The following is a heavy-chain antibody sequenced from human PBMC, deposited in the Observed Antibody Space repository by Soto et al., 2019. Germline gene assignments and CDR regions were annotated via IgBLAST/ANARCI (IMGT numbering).Heavy chain of an antibody. Sequence: GGSLRLSCAASGFTFSSYAMHWVRQAPGKGLEWVAVISYDGSNKYYADSVKGRFTISRDNSKNTLYLQMNSLRAEDTAVYYCARDADYYDSSGYYYIPAYWGQGTLVTVSS. V-gene: IGHV3-30-3*01. D-gene: IGHD3-22*01. J-gene: IGHJ4*02. CDR2: ISYDGSNK. CDR3: ARDADYYDSSGYYYIPAY. CDR1: GFTFSSYA.